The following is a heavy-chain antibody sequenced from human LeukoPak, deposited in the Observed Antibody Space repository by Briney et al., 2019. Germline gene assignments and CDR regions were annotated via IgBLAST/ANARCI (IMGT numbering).Heavy chain of an antibody. J-gene: IGHJ6*03. CDR2: INPSGGST. CDR3: ARDKGRYCSSTSCYPTRGHHYYYMDV. D-gene: IGHD2-2*01. V-gene: IGHV1-46*01. Sequence: ASVKVSCKASGYTFTSYYMHWVRQAPGQGLEWMGIINPSGGSTSYAQKFQGRVTMTRDTSTSTVYMELSSLRSEDTAVYYCARDKGRYCSSTSCYPTRGHHYYYMDVWGKGTTVTISS. CDR1: GYTFTSYY.